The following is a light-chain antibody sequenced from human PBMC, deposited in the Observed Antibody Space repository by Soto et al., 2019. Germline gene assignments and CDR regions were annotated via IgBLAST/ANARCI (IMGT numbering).Light chain of an antibody. J-gene: IGKJ1*01. CDR3: QQNYSTTWT. Sequence: DIQMTQSPSSLSPSVGDRVTITCRASQDISTYLNWYQQKPGKASKLLIYAASSLQSGVPSRFSGSGSETDFTLTISSLQPEDFATYSCQQNYSTTWTFGQGTKVEIK. CDR2: AAS. V-gene: IGKV1-39*01. CDR1: QDISTY.